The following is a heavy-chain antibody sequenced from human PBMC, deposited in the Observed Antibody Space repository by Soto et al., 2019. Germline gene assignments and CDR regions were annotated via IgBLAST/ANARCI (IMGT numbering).Heavy chain of an antibody. D-gene: IGHD2-2*01. CDR2: INHSGST. J-gene: IGHJ6*02. CDR1: GGSFSGYY. Sequence: SETLSLTCAVYGGSFSGYYWSWIRQPPGKGLEWIGEINHSGSTNYNPSLKSRVTISVDKSKNQFSLKLSSVTAADTAVYYCARGGGYCISTSCYGYYYYGMDVWGQGTTVTVSS. V-gene: IGHV4-34*01. CDR3: ARGGGYCISTSCYGYYYYGMDV.